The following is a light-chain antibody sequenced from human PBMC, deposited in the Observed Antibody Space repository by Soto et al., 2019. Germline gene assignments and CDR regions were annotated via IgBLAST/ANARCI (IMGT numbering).Light chain of an antibody. CDR1: QSLLHSNGYNY. CDR3: MQGLQSRT. CDR2: SGS. J-gene: IGKJ1*01. V-gene: IGKV2-28*01. Sequence: DIVMTQSPLSLPVTPGEPASISCRSSQSLLHSNGYNYMDWYLQKPGQSPQLLIHSGSYRASGVPDRFSGSASGTDFTLKISRVEPEDVGVYYCMQGLQSRTLGHGTKVDIK.